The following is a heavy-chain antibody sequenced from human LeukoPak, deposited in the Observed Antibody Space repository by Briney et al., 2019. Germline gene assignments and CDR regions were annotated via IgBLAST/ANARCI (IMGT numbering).Heavy chain of an antibody. V-gene: IGHV4-59*08. CDR2: IYYSGST. Sequence: SETLSLTCTVSGGSISSYYWSWIRQPPGKGLEWIGYIYYSGSTNYNPSLKSRVTISVDTSKNQFSLKLSSATAADTAVYYCARHERPSGYSGGFDYWGQGTLVTVSS. J-gene: IGHJ4*02. CDR3: ARHERPSGYSGGFDY. CDR1: GGSISSYY. D-gene: IGHD5-12*01.